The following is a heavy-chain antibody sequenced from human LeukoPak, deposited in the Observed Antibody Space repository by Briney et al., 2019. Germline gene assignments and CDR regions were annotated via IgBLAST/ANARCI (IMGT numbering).Heavy chain of an antibody. CDR3: ARDRNIVVVVAAYNWFDP. D-gene: IGHD2-15*01. V-gene: IGHV3-30-3*01. J-gene: IGHJ5*02. CDR1: GFTFSSYA. Sequence: PGGSLRLSCAASGFTFSSYAMHWVRQAPGKGLEWVAVISYDGSNKYYADSVKGRFTISRDNSKNTLYLQMNSLRAEDTAVYYCARDRNIVVVVAAYNWFDPWGQGTLVTVSS. CDR2: ISYDGSNK.